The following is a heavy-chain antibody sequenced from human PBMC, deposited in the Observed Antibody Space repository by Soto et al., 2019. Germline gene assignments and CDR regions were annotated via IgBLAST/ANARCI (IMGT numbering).Heavy chain of an antibody. CDR3: ASREQNYDILTGYQASGDAFDI. V-gene: IGHV5-10-1*01. CDR2: IDPSDSYT. D-gene: IGHD3-9*01. CDR1: GYSFTSYW. Sequence: GGSLKISCKGSGYSFTSYWISWVRQMPGKGLEWMGRIDPSDSYTNYRPSFQGHVTISADKSISTAYLQWSSLKASDTAMYYCASREQNYDILTGYQASGDAFDIWGQGTMVTVPS. J-gene: IGHJ3*02.